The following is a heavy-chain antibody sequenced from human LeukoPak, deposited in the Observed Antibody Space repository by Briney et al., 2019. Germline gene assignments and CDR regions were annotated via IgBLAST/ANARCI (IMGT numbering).Heavy chain of an antibody. Sequence: GGSLRLSCAASGFTFSNYWMHWVRPAPGKGLVWVSRINSDGNRTNYADFVKGRFTISRDNAKNTLYVQINSLRAEDTAVYYCARESSDWFSDAFDIWGQGTVVTVSS. V-gene: IGHV3-74*01. D-gene: IGHD6-19*01. J-gene: IGHJ3*02. CDR3: ARESSDWFSDAFDI. CDR1: GFTFSNYW. CDR2: INSDGNRT.